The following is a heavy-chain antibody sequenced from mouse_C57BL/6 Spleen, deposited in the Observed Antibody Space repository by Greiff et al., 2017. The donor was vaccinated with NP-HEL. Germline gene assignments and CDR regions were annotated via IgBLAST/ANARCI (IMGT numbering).Heavy chain of an antibody. V-gene: IGHV1-64*01. D-gene: IGHD1-1*02. CDR2: IHPNSGST. CDR1: GHTFTSYW. J-gene: IGHJ4*01. CDR3: ARGGNHDYYAMDY. Sequence: QVQLQQPGAELVKPGASVKLSCKASGHTFTSYWMHWVKQRPGQGLEWIGMIHPNSGSTNYNEKFKSKATLTVDKSSSTAYMQLSSLTSEDSAVYYCARGGNHDYYAMDYWGQGTSVTVSS.